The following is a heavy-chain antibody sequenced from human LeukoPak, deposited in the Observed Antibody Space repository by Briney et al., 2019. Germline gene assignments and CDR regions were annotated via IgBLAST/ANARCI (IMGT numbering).Heavy chain of an antibody. CDR1: GYTFTGYY. CDR3: ARGDITMVRGVISGWNWFDP. D-gene: IGHD3-10*01. V-gene: IGHV1-2*02. Sequence: ASVKISCKASGYTFTGYYMHWVRQAPGQGLEWMGWINPNSGGTNYAQKFQGRVTMTRDTSISTAYMELSRLRSDDTAVYYCARGDITMVRGVISGWNWFDPWGQGTLVTVSS. CDR2: INPNSGGT. J-gene: IGHJ5*02.